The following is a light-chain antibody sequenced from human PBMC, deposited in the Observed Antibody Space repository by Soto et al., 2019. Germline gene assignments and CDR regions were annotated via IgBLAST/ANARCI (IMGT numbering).Light chain of an antibody. CDR3: QQYNGWPLT. CDR2: GAS. J-gene: IGKJ4*01. CDR1: QSVSSSY. Sequence: EIVLTQSPGTLSLSPGERATLSCRASQSVSSSYLAWYQQKPGQAPRLLIYGASSRATGIPDRFSGSGSGTDFTLTISSLQSEDFAVYYCQQYNGWPLTFGGGTKVEIK. V-gene: IGKV3-20*01.